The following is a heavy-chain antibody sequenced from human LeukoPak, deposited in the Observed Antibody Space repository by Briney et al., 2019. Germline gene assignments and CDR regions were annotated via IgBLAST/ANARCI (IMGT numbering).Heavy chain of an antibody. V-gene: IGHV2-70*11. CDR3: ARMITLSNGRYSSKTLDY. CDR2: IDWDDDK. Sequence: ESGPTLVHPPPTLTLTCTFSGFSPGTSGMCVSWIRQPPGKALEWLARIDWDDDKYYSTSLKTRLTISKDTSKNQVVLTMTNMDPVDTATYYCARMITLSNGRYSSKTLDYWGQGTLVTVSS. J-gene: IGHJ4*02. CDR1: GFSPGTSGMC. D-gene: IGHD5-18*01.